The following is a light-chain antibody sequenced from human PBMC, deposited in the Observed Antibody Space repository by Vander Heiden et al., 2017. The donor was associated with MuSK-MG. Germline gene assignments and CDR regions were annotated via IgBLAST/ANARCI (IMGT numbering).Light chain of an antibody. Sequence: DIQMTQSPSSLSASVGDRVTITCRASQSIDSYLNWYQKKPGKAPKLLIYTAYSLQSGVPSRFSGSGSGTAFTLTIIRLQPEDFATYYCQLSYSTPQTFGPGTKVDIK. J-gene: IGKJ3*01. CDR3: QLSYSTPQT. CDR2: TAY. V-gene: IGKV1-39*01. CDR1: QSIDSY.